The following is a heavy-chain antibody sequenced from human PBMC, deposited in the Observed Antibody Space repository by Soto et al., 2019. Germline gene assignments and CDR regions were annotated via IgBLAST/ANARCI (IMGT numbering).Heavy chain of an antibody. CDR2: IIPIFGTA. CDR1: GGTFSSYA. V-gene: IGHV1-69*01. D-gene: IGHD3-22*01. Sequence: QVQLVQSGAEVKKPGSSVKVSCKASGGTFSSYAISWVRQAPGQGLEWMGGIIPIFGTANYAQKFQGRVTMTADESTSTAYMELSSLRSEDTAVYYCARSKDSSGYYVRRGYYYYYGMDVWGQGTTVTVSS. CDR3: ARSKDSSGYYVRRGYYYYYGMDV. J-gene: IGHJ6*02.